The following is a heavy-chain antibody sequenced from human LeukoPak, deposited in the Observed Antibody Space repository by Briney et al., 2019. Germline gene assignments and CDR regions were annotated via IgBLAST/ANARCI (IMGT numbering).Heavy chain of an antibody. CDR1: GFAFSNLA. Sequence: GGSLRLSCAASGFAFSNLAMSWVRQAPGKGLEWVSAMSGSGYYTYYVESVKGRFTISRDNSKNTLYLHMNSLRADDTAVYYCAKMEGQRLYDYCMDVWGRGTTVTVSS. D-gene: IGHD3-3*01. CDR2: MSGSGYYT. J-gene: IGHJ6*03. V-gene: IGHV3-23*01. CDR3: AKMEGQRLYDYCMDV.